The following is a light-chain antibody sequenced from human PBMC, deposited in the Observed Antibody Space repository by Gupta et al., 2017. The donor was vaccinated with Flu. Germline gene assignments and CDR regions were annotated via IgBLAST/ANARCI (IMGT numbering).Light chain of an antibody. CDR2: EVS. CDR3: SSYTRSSTKV. CDR1: NNDIGSYNY. J-gene: IGLJ1*01. Sequence: TNNDIGSYNYVSWYQQHPGKVPKLIIYEVSYRPSGVPNRFSGSKSGNTASLTISGLQPEDEADYYCSSYTRSSTKVFGDGTKVTVL. V-gene: IGLV2-14*01.